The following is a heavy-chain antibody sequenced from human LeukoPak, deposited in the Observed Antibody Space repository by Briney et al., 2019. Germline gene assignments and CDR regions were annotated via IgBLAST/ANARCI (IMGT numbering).Heavy chain of an antibody. CDR1: GGSFSGYY. D-gene: IGHD6-13*01. CDR2: INHSGST. J-gene: IGHJ4*02. CDR3: ARGFYSSWVLGY. Sequence: SETLSLTCAVYGGSFSGYYWSWIRQPPGKGLEWIGEINHSGSTNYNPSLKSRVTISVDTSKNQFSLKLSSVTAADTAVYYCARGFYSSWVLGYWGQGTLVTVSS. V-gene: IGHV4-34*01.